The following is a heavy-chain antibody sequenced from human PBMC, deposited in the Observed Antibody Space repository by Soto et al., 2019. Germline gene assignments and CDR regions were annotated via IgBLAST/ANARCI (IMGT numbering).Heavy chain of an antibody. CDR2: IYYSGST. J-gene: IGHJ4*02. Sequence: QVQLQESGPGLVKPSETLSLTCTVSGGSISSYYWSWIRQPPGKGLEWIGYIYYSGSTNYNPSLKSRVTISVDTSKNQFSLMLSSVTAADTAVYYCARLSLVRGVSKFDYWGQGTLVTVSS. CDR3: ARLSLVRGVSKFDY. CDR1: GGSISSYY. D-gene: IGHD3-10*01. V-gene: IGHV4-59*08.